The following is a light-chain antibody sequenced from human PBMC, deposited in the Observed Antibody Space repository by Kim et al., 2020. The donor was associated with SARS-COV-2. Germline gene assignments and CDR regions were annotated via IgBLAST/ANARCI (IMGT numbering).Light chain of an antibody. CDR1: QSISSY. V-gene: IGKV1-39*01. CDR3: QQSYSTPRT. Sequence: ASVGDRVTITCRASQSISSYLNWYQHKPGKVPKLLIYAASSLQSGVPSRFSGSGSGTDFTLTISSLQPEDFATYYCQQSYSTPRTFGQETKVDIK. J-gene: IGKJ1*01. CDR2: AAS.